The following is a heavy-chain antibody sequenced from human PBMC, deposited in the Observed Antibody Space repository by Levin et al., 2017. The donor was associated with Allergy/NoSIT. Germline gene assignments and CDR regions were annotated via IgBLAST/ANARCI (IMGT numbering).Heavy chain of an antibody. CDR3: AKPDYN. V-gene: IGHV3-23*01. J-gene: IGHJ4*02. Sequence: GESLKISCAASGFTFSNYAMSWVRQAPEKGLEWVSGISSSGAGTYYADSVKGRFTISRDNSKNTLYLQMNSLRAEDTAVYYCAKPDYNGGQGTLVTVSS. CDR1: GFTFSNYA. CDR2: ISSSGAGT. D-gene: IGHD4/OR15-4a*01.